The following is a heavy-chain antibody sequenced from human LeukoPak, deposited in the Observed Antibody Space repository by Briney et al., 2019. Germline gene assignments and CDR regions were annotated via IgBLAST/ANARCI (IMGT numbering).Heavy chain of an antibody. J-gene: IGHJ4*02. Sequence: GGSLRLSCAASGFTFSSYWTHWVRQAPGKGLVWVSRINSDGSSTSYADSVKGRFTISRDNAKNTLYLQMNSLRAEDTAVYYCARSGSYYYVDYWGQGTLVTVSS. V-gene: IGHV3-74*01. CDR1: GFTFSSYW. D-gene: IGHD1-26*01. CDR3: ARSGSYYYVDY. CDR2: INSDGSST.